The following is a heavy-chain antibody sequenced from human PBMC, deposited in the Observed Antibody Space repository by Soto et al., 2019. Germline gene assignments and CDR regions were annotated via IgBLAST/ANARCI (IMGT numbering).Heavy chain of an antibody. D-gene: IGHD4-17*01. V-gene: IGHV4-59*11. CDR2: ICYSGGT. CDR3: VGDYGDFRFDY. J-gene: IGHJ4*02. Sequence: PSETLSLTCTVSGGPISIHYWNWIRQPPGKGLECIGDICYSGGTDYNPSLKSRVTISVDTSKNQFSLKLSSVTAADTAVYYCVGDYGDFRFDYWGQGTLVTVSS. CDR1: GGPISIHY.